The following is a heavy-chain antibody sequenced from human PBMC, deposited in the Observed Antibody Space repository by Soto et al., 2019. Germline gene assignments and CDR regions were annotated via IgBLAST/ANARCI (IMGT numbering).Heavy chain of an antibody. D-gene: IGHD3-16*01. V-gene: IGHV5-10-1*01. J-gene: IGHJ6*02. Sequence: PGESLKISCKASGFNFASYWISWVRQVPGIGLEWLARIDVSDSYINYSPSFQGHVTTSVDKSSNTAYLQWSSLKASDTAMYYCVSHLRPDSLAVRAQGNTVTVS. CDR3: VSHLRPDSLAV. CDR2: IDVSDSYI. CDR1: GFNFASYW.